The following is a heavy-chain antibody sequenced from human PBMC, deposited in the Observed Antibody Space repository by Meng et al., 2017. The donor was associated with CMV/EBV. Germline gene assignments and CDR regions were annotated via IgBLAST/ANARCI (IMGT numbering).Heavy chain of an antibody. V-gene: IGHV1-69*10. CDR2: IIPILGIA. Sequence: SVKVSCKASGGTFSSYAISWVRQAPGQGLEWMGGIIPILGIANYAQKFHGRVTITADKSTSTAYMELSSLRSEDTAVYYCARDYTTGYYYYYGMDVWGQGTTVTVSS. J-gene: IGHJ6*02. CDR3: ARDYTTGYYYYYGMDV. CDR1: GGTFSSYA. D-gene: IGHD3-9*01.